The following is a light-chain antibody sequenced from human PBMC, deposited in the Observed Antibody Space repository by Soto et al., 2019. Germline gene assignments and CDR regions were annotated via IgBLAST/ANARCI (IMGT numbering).Light chain of an antibody. V-gene: IGLV2-11*01. J-gene: IGLJ1*01. CDR3: CSYVGSDSSFV. CDR2: DVS. CDR1: SNDVGGYNF. Sequence: QSALTQPRSLSGSPGQSVTISCTGTSNDVGGYNFVSWYQQHPGKVPKLIIYDVSLRPSGVPDRFFASKSGITASLTISGLQAEDEADYYCCSYVGSDSSFVFGSGTKLTVL.